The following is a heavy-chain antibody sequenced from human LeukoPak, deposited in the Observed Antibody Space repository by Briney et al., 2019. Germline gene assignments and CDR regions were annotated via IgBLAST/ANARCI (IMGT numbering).Heavy chain of an antibody. Sequence: GASVKVSCKASGYTFTSYAMHWVRQAPGQRLGWMGWINAGNGNTKYSQKFQGRVTITRDTSASTAYMELSGLRSEDTAVYYCARDPRYSSGWYDYWGQGTLVTVSS. CDR3: ARDPRYSSGWYDY. CDR2: INAGNGNT. D-gene: IGHD6-19*01. V-gene: IGHV1-3*01. CDR1: GYTFTSYA. J-gene: IGHJ4*02.